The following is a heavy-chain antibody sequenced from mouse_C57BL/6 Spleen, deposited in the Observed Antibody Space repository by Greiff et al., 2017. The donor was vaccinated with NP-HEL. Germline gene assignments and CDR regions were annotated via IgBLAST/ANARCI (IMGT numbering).Heavy chain of an antibody. Sequence: EVMLVESGEGLVKPGGSLKLSCAASGFTFSSYAMSWVRQTPEKRLEWVAYISSGGDYIYYADTVKGRFTISRDNARNTLYLQMSSLKSEDTAMYYCTRGGGRGYAMDYWGQGTSVTVSS. J-gene: IGHJ4*01. V-gene: IGHV5-9-1*02. CDR3: TRGGGRGYAMDY. CDR2: ISSGGDYI. CDR1: GFTFSSYA.